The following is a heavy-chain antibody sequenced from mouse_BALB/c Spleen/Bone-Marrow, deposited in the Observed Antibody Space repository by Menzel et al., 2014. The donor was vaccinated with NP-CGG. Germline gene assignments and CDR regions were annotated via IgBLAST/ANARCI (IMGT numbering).Heavy chain of an antibody. Sequence: QVQLKESGPALVRPGASVKLSCKASGYTFTSYWMQWVKQRPGQGLEWIGMIDPSNNETRLNQKFKDKATLNVDKSYNTAYMQLSSLTCEDSAVYYGTSYVNVWYFDLWGAGTTVPVSS. CDR1: GYTFTSYW. CDR2: IDPSNNET. J-gene: IGHJ1*01. V-gene: IGHV1S127*01. CDR3: TSYVNVWYFDL. D-gene: IGHD2-1*01.